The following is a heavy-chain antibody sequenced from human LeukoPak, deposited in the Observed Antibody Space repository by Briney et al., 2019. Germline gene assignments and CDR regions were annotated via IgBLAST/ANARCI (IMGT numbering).Heavy chain of an antibody. CDR1: GGSISSYY. CDR2: IYYSGST. D-gene: IGHD1-26*01. Sequence: PSETLSLTCTVSGGSISSYYWRWVRQPPGKGLEWIGYIYYSGSTNYNPSLKSRVTISVNSSKNPFSLKLSSVTAADTAVYYCARTDSGSAIDYWGQGTLVTVSS. V-gene: IGHV4-59*01. J-gene: IGHJ4*02. CDR3: ARTDSGSAIDY.